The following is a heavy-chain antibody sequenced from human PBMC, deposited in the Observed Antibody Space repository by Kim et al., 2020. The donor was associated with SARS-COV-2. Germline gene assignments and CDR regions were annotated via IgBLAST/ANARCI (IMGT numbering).Heavy chain of an antibody. CDR1: GFTFSAYD. D-gene: IGHD3-16*01. CDR3: VRDRMGGAFDM. J-gene: IGHJ3*02. CDR2: ITKSSTTI. V-gene: IGHV3-48*02. Sequence: GGSLRLSCATSGFTFSAYDMNWVRQAPGKGLEWFSFITKSSTTIYYADSVEGRFTISRDNAKNSRFLQMNSLRDEDTALYYCVRDRMGGAFDMWGQGTMVTVSS.